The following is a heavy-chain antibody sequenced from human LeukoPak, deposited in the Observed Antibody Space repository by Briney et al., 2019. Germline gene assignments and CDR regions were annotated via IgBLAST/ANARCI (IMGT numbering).Heavy chain of an antibody. V-gene: IGHV3-74*01. CDR2: ISSDGSTT. J-gene: IGHJ4*02. CDR3: TRGYSGYGNFDC. D-gene: IGHD5-12*01. CDR1: GFTSNYW. Sequence: GGSLRLSCAAIGFTSNYWMHWFRQAPGKGLVWVSRISSDGSTTFYADSVKGRFTITRDNSKNTLYLQMNSLRAEDTAVYYCTRGYSGYGNFDCWGQGTLVIVSS.